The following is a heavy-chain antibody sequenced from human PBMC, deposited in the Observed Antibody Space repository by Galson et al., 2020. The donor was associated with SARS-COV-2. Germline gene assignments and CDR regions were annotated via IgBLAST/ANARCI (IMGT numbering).Heavy chain of an antibody. J-gene: IGHJ6*02. CDR1: GFSFSSYW. CDR3: ARNSQHFHVLTGIYYFYGMDV. Sequence: GESLKISCTASGFSFSSYWMTWVRQAPGKGLEWVADIKQDGSEEFYVDSVSGRFTISRDNAKNSLFLQMHSLRAEDTAVYYCARNSQHFHVLTGIYYFYGMDVWDQGTTVTVSS. D-gene: IGHD3-9*01. V-gene: IGHV3-7*03. CDR2: IKQDGSEE.